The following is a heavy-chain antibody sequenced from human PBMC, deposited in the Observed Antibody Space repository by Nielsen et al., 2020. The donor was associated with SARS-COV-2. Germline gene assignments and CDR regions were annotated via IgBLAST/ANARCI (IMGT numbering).Heavy chain of an antibody. J-gene: IGHJ3*02. CDR1: GFTVSSNY. V-gene: IGHV3-53*01. Sequence: GESLKISCAASGFTVSSNYMSWVRQAPRKGLEWVSVIYSGGSTYYADSVKGRFTISRDNSKNTLYLQMNSLRAEDTAVYYCARDLIGSGSYHAFDIWGQGTMVTVSS. CDR2: IYSGGST. CDR3: ARDLIGSGSYHAFDI. D-gene: IGHD3-10*01.